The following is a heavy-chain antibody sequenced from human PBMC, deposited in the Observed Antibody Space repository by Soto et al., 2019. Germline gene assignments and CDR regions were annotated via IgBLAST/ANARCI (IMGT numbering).Heavy chain of an antibody. J-gene: IGHJ4*02. Sequence: GGSLRLSCAASGFTVSSNYMSWVRQAPGKGLEWVSVIYSGGSTYYADSVKGRFTISRDSSKNTLWLQMNSLRAEDTAVYYCAKGTCSGPSCAFDYWGQGTLVTVSS. V-gene: IGHV3-53*01. CDR3: AKGTCSGPSCAFDY. CDR2: IYSGGST. D-gene: IGHD2-2*01. CDR1: GFTVSSNY.